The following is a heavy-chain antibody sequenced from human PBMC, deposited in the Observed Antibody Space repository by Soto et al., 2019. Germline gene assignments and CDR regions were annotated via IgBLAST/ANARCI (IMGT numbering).Heavy chain of an antibody. D-gene: IGHD2-15*01. CDR3: ARELRRAARDFDY. V-gene: IGHV3-30-3*01. CDR1: GFTFSSHS. Sequence: GGSLRLSCAASGFTFSSHSMHWVRQAPGKGLGWVAVISFDGGKEFYADFVKGRFTISRDNSKSTLYLQMNTLRADDTAVYYCARELRRAARDFDYWGQGALVTVSS. J-gene: IGHJ4*02. CDR2: ISFDGGKE.